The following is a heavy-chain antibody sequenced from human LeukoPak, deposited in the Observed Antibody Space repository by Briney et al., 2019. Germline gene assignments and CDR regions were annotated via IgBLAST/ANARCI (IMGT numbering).Heavy chain of an antibody. CDR2: INSDGSST. CDR3: ARVDDSSGYYAPSLDY. V-gene: IGHV3-74*01. J-gene: IGHJ4*02. Sequence: AGGSLRLSCAASGFTFSSYWMHWVRQAPGKGLVWVSRINSDGSSTSYADSVKGRFTISRDNAKNTLYLQMNSLRAEDTAVYYCARVDDSSGYYAPSLDYWGQGTLVTVSS. CDR1: GFTFSSYW. D-gene: IGHD3-22*01.